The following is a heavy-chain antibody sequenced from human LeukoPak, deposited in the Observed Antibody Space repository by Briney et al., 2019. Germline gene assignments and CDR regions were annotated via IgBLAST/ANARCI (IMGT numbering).Heavy chain of an antibody. V-gene: IGHV3-23*01. Sequence: GGSLRLSCAASGFTFRNYVMTWVRQAPGKGLEWVSLISDGGGSTHYADSVKGRFTISRDNSKNTLYLQMNSLRAEDTAVYYCAQRGQSGWHFDYWGQGTPVTVSS. CDR3: AQRGQSGWHFDY. CDR2: ISDGGGST. D-gene: IGHD6-19*01. CDR1: GFTFRNYV. J-gene: IGHJ4*02.